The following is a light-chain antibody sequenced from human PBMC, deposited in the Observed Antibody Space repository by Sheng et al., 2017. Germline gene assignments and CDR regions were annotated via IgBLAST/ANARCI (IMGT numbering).Light chain of an antibody. CDR2: DAS. CDR3: QQRSNWPPALT. CDR1: QSVDTY. J-gene: IGKJ4*01. Sequence: EIVLTQSPVTLSLSPGERLTLSCRASQSVDTYLAWYQQKVGQAPRLLIYDASNRATGIPDRFSGSGSGTDFTLTISSLEPEDFAVYYCQQRSNWPPALTFGGGTKVEFK. V-gene: IGKV3-11*01.